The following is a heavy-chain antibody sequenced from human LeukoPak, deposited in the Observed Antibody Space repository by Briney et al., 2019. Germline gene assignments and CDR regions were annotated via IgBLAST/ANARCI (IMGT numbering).Heavy chain of an antibody. V-gene: IGHV4-59*11. CDR3: ARLLDNDIRGDPDTFDV. Sequence: SETLSPTCTVSGGSLSGHYWSWIRQPPGKRLEWIGYVSYTGRTKYNPSLQSRVTISIDTSKSQFSLKLTSVTSADTAVYSCARLLDNDIRGDPDTFDVWGQGTTVIVSS. CDR1: GGSLSGHY. J-gene: IGHJ3*01. CDR2: VSYTGRT. D-gene: IGHD3-22*01.